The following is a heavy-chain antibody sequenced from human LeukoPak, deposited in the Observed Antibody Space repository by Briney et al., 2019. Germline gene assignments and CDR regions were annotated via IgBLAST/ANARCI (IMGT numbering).Heavy chain of an antibody. CDR1: GFTFNSHW. CDR3: ARGPSYGERSDYLDY. V-gene: IGHV3-7*01. J-gene: IGHJ4*02. CDR2: IKQGGSEK. Sequence: GGSLRLSCAASGFTFNSHWMTYVRQAPGKGLEWVADIKQGGSEKNYVDSVKGRFTISRDDERNSLYLQMNSLRVEDTAVYYCARGPSYGERSDYLDYWGQGTLVTVSS. D-gene: IGHD4/OR15-4a*01.